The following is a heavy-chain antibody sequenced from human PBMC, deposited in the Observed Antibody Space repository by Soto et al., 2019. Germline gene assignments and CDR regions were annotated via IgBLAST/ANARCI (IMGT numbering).Heavy chain of an antibody. CDR3: AKAGGDCSGGSCYSGQGDY. CDR1: GFTFSTYA. D-gene: IGHD2-15*01. V-gene: IGHV3-23*01. CDR2: ITGSGESS. Sequence: EVQLLESGGGLVQPGGSLRLSCAASGFTFSTYAMSWVRQAPGKGLAWVSGITGSGESSYYADSVKGRFTISRDNSKDALYLHMNSLRGEDTAVYYCAKAGGDCSGGSCYSGQGDYWGQGTLVTVSS. J-gene: IGHJ4*02.